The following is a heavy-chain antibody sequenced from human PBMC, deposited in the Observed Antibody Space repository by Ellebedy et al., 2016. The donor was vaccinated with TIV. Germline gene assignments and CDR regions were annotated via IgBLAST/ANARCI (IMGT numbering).Heavy chain of an antibody. CDR2: INPNSGGT. V-gene: IGHV1-2*02. J-gene: IGHJ4*02. CDR1: GYTFTGYY. CDR3: ARDRPYGSGSYYMPRNYFDY. D-gene: IGHD3-10*01. Sequence: AASVKVSCKASGYTFTGYYMHWVRQAPGQGLEWMGWINPNSGGTNYAQKFQGRVTMTRDTSISTAYMELSRLRSDDTAVYYCARDRPYGSGSYYMPRNYFDYWGQGTLVTVSS.